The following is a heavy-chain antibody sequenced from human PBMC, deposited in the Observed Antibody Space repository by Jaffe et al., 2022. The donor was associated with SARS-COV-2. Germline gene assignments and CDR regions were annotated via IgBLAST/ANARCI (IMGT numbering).Heavy chain of an antibody. V-gene: IGHV4-39*01. Sequence: QLQLQESGPGLVKPSETLSLTCTVSGGSISSSSYYWGWIRQPPGKGLEWIGSIYYSGSTYYNPSLKSRVTISVDTSKNQFSLKLSSVTAADTAVYYCARREYSSGWYGYWGQGTLVTVSS. D-gene: IGHD6-19*01. J-gene: IGHJ4*02. CDR3: ARREYSSGWYGY. CDR1: GGSISSSSYY. CDR2: IYYSGST.